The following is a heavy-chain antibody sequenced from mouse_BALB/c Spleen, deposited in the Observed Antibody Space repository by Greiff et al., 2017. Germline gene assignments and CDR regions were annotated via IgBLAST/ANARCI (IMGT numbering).Heavy chain of an antibody. CDR2: INSNGGST. CDR3: AREYGYFDY. V-gene: IGHV5-6-3*01. D-gene: IGHD2-10*02. J-gene: IGHJ2*01. CDR1: GFTFSSYG. Sequence: EVQLVESGGGLVQPGGSLKLSCAASGFTFSSYGMSWVRQTPDKRLELVATINSNGGSTYYPDSVKGRFTISRDNAKNTLYLQMSSLKSEDTAMYYCAREYGYFDYWGQGTTLTVSS.